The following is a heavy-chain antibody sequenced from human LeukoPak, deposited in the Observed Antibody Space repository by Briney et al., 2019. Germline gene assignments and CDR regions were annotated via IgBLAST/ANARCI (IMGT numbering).Heavy chain of an antibody. J-gene: IGHJ6*03. CDR3: ARETLGYCSSTSCYGPYGEAYYYYMDV. V-gene: IGHV4-61*02. Sequence: SETLSLTCTVSGGSISSSSYYWGWIRQPAGKGLEWIGRIYTSGSTNYNPSLKSRVTMSVDTSKNQFSLKLSSVTAADTAVYYCARETLGYCSSTSCYGPYGEAYYYYMDVWGKGTTVTISS. D-gene: IGHD2-2*03. CDR2: IYTSGST. CDR1: GGSISSSSYY.